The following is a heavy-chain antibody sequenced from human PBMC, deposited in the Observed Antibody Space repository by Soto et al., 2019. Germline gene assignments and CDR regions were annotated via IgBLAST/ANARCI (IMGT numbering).Heavy chain of an antibody. CDR3: AKDHPGIVVVPADPNFDY. V-gene: IGHV3-23*01. J-gene: IGHJ4*02. CDR1: GFTFSSYA. D-gene: IGHD2-2*01. CDR2: ISGSGGST. Sequence: GGSLRLSCAASGFTFSSYAMSWVRQAPGKGLEWVSAISGSGGSTYYADSVKGRFTISRDNSKNTLYLQMNSLRAEDTAVYYWAKDHPGIVVVPADPNFDYWGQGTLVTVSS.